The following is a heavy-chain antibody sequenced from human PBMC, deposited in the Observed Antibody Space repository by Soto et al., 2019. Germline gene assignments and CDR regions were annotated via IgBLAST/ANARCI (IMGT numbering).Heavy chain of an antibody. CDR3: TRTLIVLVPAAPGSFYSYGMDV. D-gene: IGHD2-2*01. CDR1: GFTFGDYA. CDR2: IRSKAYGGTT. V-gene: IGHV3-49*03. J-gene: IGHJ6*02. Sequence: GGSLRLSCTASGFTFGDYAMSWFRQAPGKGLEWVGFIRSKAYGGTTEYAASVKGRFTISRDDSKSIAYLQMNSLKTEDTAVYYCTRTLIVLVPAAPGSFYSYGMDVWGQGPTVTVSS.